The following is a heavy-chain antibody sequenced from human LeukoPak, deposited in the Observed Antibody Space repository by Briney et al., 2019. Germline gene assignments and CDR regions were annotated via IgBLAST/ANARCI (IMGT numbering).Heavy chain of an antibody. CDR2: ISWNSDDI. Sequence: PGGSLRLSCAVSEFTFDDYAMHWVRQAPGKGLEWVSGISWNSDDIGYADSVKGRFTISRDNAKNSLYLQMNSLRAEDTAVYYCARDSWSSYYYDSSGGYFDYWGQGTLVTVSS. CDR1: EFTFDDYA. CDR3: ARDSWSSYYYDSSGGYFDY. V-gene: IGHV3-9*01. J-gene: IGHJ4*02. D-gene: IGHD3-22*01.